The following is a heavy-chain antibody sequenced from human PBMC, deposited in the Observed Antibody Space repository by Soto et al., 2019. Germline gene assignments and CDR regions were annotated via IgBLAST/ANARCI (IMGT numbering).Heavy chain of an antibody. CDR1: GFTFSSYA. CDR2: ISGSGGST. D-gene: IGHD3-9*01. Sequence: VGSLRLSGAASGFTFSSYAMSWVRQAPGKGLEWVSAISGSGGSTYYADSVKGRFTISRDNSKNTLYLQMNSLRAEDTAVYYCAKGKLRYFDWLSGMDAWGQGTTVTVSS. J-gene: IGHJ6*02. V-gene: IGHV3-23*01. CDR3: AKGKLRYFDWLSGMDA.